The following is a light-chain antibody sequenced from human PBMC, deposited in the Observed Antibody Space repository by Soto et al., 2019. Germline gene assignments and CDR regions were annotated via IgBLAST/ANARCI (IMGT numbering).Light chain of an antibody. J-gene: IGKJ4*01. V-gene: IGKV4-1*01. Sequence: DIVMTQSPDSLAVSLGERATINCKSSQSVLYSSTNKNFLAWYQQKPGQPPKLLIYWASTRESGVPDRFSGSGSGTDFTLTISSLQAEDVAVYYCQRYYNSFLSFGGGTKVEIK. CDR3: QRYYNSFLS. CDR2: WAS. CDR1: QSVLYSSTNKNF.